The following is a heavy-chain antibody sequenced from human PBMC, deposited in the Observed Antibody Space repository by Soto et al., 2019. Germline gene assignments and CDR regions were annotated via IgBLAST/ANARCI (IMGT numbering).Heavy chain of an antibody. CDR3: AKDQNYYDSSGPEVFPLYYYYYGMDV. CDR2: ISYDGSNK. D-gene: IGHD3-22*01. J-gene: IGHJ6*02. CDR1: GFTFSSYG. V-gene: IGHV3-30*18. Sequence: QVQLVESGGGVVQPGRSLRLSCAASGFTFSSYGMHWVRQAPGKGLEWVAVISYDGSNKYYADSVKGRFTISRDNSKNTLYLQMNSLRAEDTAVYYCAKDQNYYDSSGPEVFPLYYYYYGMDVWGQGTTVTVSS.